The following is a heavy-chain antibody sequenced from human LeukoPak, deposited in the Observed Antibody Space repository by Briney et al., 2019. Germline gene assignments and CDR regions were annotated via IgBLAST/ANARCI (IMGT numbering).Heavy chain of an antibody. V-gene: IGHV3-15*01. D-gene: IGHD2-8*01. J-gene: IGHJ4*02. CDR1: GLSFSEDW. Sequence: GGSLRLSCVASGLSFSEDWMNWVRQAPGRGPEWLGRIKRQMDGATTDYAAPVKGRFTISRDDSKNTLSLQMNSLKTEDTAIYYCMTERYWPNGGYVHWGQGTLVTVSS. CDR2: IKRQMDGATT. CDR3: MTERYWPNGGYVH.